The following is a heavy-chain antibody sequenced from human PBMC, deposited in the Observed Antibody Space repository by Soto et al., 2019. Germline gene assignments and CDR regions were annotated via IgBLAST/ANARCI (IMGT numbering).Heavy chain of an antibody. Sequence: QMQLQESGPGLVNPSGTLSLTCAVSGGSVSSSKWWSWVRQPPEKGLEWIGEIYHSGSTHYNESLKSRVSISLDKSTTHVSLKLSSVTAADTAVYYCSRESYWHWSLSNWGQGTLVTVSS. CDR1: GGSVSSSKW. D-gene: IGHD3-3*02. CDR2: IYHSGST. J-gene: IGHJ4*02. V-gene: IGHV4-4*02. CDR3: SRESYWHWSLSN.